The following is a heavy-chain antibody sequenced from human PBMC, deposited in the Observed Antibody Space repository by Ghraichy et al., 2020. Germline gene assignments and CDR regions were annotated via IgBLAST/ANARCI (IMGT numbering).Heavy chain of an antibody. CDR2: ISYSGST. J-gene: IGHJ6*02. CDR3: ARDSLKILRGVIYYWYGMDV. Sequence: SETLSLTCTVSNGSISNYYWSWVRQPPGKGLEWIGYISYSGSTSYNPSLKSRVTISVDTSKNQFSLRLNSVTAADTAVYYCARDSLKILRGVIYYWYGMDVWGQGTTVTVSS. CDR1: NGSISNYY. D-gene: IGHD3-10*01. V-gene: IGHV4-59*01.